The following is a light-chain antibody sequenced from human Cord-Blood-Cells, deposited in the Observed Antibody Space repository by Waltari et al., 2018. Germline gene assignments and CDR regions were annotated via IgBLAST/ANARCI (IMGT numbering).Light chain of an antibody. V-gene: IGKV4-1*01. Sequence: DIVMTPSLDSLAVSLGGRATINCKSSPSVLYSSNNKNYLAWYQQKPGQPPKLHIYWASTRESVVPHRYSGSGSGTDFTLTISSLQAEDVAIYYCQQHYSTPYTLGQRTNLELK. CDR3: QQHYSTPYT. CDR1: PSVLYSSNNKNY. CDR2: WAS. J-gene: IGKJ2*01.